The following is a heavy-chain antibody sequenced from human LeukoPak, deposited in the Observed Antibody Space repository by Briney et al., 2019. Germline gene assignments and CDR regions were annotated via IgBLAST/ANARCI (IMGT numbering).Heavy chain of an antibody. J-gene: IGHJ4*02. CDR1: GFTFSDYY. CDR2: ISSSGTTI. V-gene: IGHV3-11*04. CDR3: ARVGGYCSSVSNCYGDY. Sequence: RGSLRLSCAASGFTFSDYYMSWIRQAPGKGLEWVSYISSSGTTIYYADSVKGRFSISRDNAKNSLYLQMNSLRAEDTAVYYCARVGGYCSSVSNCYGDYWGQGTLVTVSS. D-gene: IGHD2-2*03.